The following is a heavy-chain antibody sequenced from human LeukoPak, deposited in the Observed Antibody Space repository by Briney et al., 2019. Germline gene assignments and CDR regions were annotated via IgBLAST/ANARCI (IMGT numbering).Heavy chain of an antibody. CDR2: ISSSSTI. CDR3: ARDSDTPMVPDY. D-gene: IGHD5-18*01. Sequence: GGSLGLSCAASGFTFSSYSMNWVRQAPGKGLEWVPYISSSSTIYYADSVKGRFTISRDNAKNSLYLQMNSLRAEDTAVYFCARDSDTPMVPDYWGQGTLVTVSS. CDR1: GFTFSSYS. J-gene: IGHJ4*02. V-gene: IGHV3-48*04.